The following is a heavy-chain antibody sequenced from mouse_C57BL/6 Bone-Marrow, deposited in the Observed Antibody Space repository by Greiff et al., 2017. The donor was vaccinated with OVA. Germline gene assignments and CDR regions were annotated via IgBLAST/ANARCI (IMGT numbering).Heavy chain of an antibody. CDR1: GYTFTSYW. Sequence: QVQLQQPGAELVKPGASVKLSCKASGYTFTSYWMQWVKQRPGQGLEWIGEIDPSDSYTNYNQKFKGKATLTVDTSSSTAYMQLSSLTSEDSAVYYCASPLYDGYVGAYWGQGTLVTVSA. CDR2: IDPSDSYT. J-gene: IGHJ3*01. D-gene: IGHD2-3*01. CDR3: ASPLYDGYVGAY. V-gene: IGHV1-50*01.